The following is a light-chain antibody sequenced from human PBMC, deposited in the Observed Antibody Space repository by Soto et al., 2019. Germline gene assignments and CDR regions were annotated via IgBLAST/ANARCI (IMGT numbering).Light chain of an antibody. V-gene: IGKV3-20*01. CDR1: QNVINNY. CDR2: GAS. J-gene: IGKJ1*01. Sequence: ETVLTQSPGTLSLSPGERATLSCRASQNVINNYLAWYQQKPGQTPMLLIFGASTRATGIPDRFSGSGSGTDFTLTISRLEPEDFAVYYCQQYGSSPPTFGQGTKVEIK. CDR3: QQYGSSPPT.